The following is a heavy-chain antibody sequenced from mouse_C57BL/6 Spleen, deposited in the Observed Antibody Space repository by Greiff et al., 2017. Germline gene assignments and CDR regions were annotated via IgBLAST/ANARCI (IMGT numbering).Heavy chain of an antibody. Sequence: QVQLQQSGAELVRPGASVTLSCKASGYTFTDYEMHWVKQTPVHGLEWIGAVDPETGGTAYNQKFKGKAILTADKSSSTAYMELRSLTSEDSAVYYCTRSDGYYWGQGTTLTVSS. D-gene: IGHD2-3*01. V-gene: IGHV1-15*01. CDR1: GYTFTDYE. CDR3: TRSDGYY. J-gene: IGHJ2*01. CDR2: VDPETGGT.